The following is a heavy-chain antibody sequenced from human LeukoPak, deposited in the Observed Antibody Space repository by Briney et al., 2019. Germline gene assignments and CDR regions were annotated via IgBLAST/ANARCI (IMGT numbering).Heavy chain of an antibody. CDR1: GYTFTSYD. CDR3: ARPVATISYYYYGMDV. Sequence: GASVKVSCKASGYTFTSYDINWVRQATGQGLEWMGWMNPNSGNTGYAQKFQGRVTMTRNTSISTAYMELSSLRSEDTAVYYCARPVATISYYYYGMDVWGQGTTVTVSS. V-gene: IGHV1-8*01. CDR2: MNPNSGNT. D-gene: IGHD5-12*01. J-gene: IGHJ6*02.